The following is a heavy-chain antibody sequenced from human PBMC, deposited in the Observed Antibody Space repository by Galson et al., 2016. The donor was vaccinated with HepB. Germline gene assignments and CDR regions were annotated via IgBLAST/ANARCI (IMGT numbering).Heavy chain of an antibody. J-gene: IGHJ4*02. CDR2: ISGSGVTT. V-gene: IGHV3-11*01. D-gene: IGHD6-6*01. CDR1: GFTFGDYY. Sequence: SLRLSCAASGFTFGDYYMSWIRQAPGKGLEWISFISGSGVTTFYADSVTGRFTISRDNAKNSLYLQMNNLTAEDTAVYSCARDPGEVATRPSYFDSLGQGALVTVSS. CDR3: ARDPGEVATRPSYFDS.